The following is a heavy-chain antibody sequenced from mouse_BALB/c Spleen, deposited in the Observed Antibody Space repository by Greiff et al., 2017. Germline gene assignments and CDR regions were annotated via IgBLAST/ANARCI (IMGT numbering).Heavy chain of an antibody. CDR2: ISSGGST. V-gene: IGHV5-6-5*01. CDR1: GFTFSSYA. J-gene: IGHJ4*01. D-gene: IGHD2-1*01. Sequence: EVMLVESGGGLVKPGGSLKLSCAASGFTFSSYAMSWVRQTPEKRLEWVASISSGGSTYYPDSVKGRFTISRDNARNILYLQMSSLRSEDTAMYYCARDALYYGNYYAMDYWGQGTSVTVSS. CDR3: ARDALYYGNYYAMDY.